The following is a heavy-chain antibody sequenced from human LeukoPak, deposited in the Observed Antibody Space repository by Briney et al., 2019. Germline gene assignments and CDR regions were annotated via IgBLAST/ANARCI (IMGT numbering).Heavy chain of an antibody. D-gene: IGHD6-13*01. J-gene: IGHJ4*02. Sequence: SETLSLTCTVSGGSISSYYWSWIRQLPGKGLEWIGYIYYSGTTNYNPSLKRRVTISVDTSKNQFSLKLSSVTAADTAVYYCARGVYIAAAQYGYWGQGTLVTVSS. CDR3: ARGVYIAAAQYGY. V-gene: IGHV4-59*01. CDR1: GGSISSYY. CDR2: IYYSGTT.